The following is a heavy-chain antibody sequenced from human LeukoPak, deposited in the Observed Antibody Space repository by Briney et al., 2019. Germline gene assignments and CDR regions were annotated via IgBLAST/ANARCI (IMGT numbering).Heavy chain of an antibody. V-gene: IGHV4-4*07. D-gene: IGHD2-15*01. CDR2: IYTSGST. CDR1: GGSISRYY. J-gene: IGHJ6*02. CDR3: ARDFQVADYGMDV. Sequence: SLTCTVSGGSISRYYWSWIRQPAGKGLEWIGRIYTSGSTNYNPSLKSRVTMSVDTSTNQFSLKLSSVTAADTAVYYCARDFQVADYGMDVWGQGTTVTVSS.